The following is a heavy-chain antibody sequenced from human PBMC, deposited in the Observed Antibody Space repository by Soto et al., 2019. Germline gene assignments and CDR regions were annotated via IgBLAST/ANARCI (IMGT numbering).Heavy chain of an antibody. CDR2: IIPIFGTA. V-gene: IGHV1-69*13. CDR1: GGTFSSYA. J-gene: IGHJ6*02. D-gene: IGHD2-15*01. Sequence: AASVKVSCKASGGTFSSYAISWVRQAPGQGLEWMGGIIPIFGTANYAQKFQGRVTITADESTSTAYMELSSLRSEDTAVYYCARDKGRYCSGGSCKYYYGMDVWGQGTTVTVSS. CDR3: ARDKGRYCSGGSCKYYYGMDV.